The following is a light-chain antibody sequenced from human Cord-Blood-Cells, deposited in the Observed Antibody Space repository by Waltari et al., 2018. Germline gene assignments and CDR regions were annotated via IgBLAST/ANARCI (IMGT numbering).Light chain of an antibody. V-gene: IGLV2-23*01. CDR2: EGS. CDR1: SSDVGSYNL. Sequence: QSALTQPASVSGSPGQSITISCTGTSSDVGSYNLFPWYQQHPGKAPKLMIYEGSKRPSGVSNRFSGSKSGNTASLTISGLQAEEEADYYCCSYAGSSTLVFGGGTKLTVL. J-gene: IGLJ3*02. CDR3: CSYAGSSTLV.